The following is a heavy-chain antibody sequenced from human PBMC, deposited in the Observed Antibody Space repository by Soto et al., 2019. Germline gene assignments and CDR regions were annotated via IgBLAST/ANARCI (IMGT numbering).Heavy chain of an antibody. J-gene: IGHJ5*02. D-gene: IGHD5-18*01. Sequence: SVKVSCKASGGTFSSYAISWVRQAPGQGLERMGGIIPIFGTANYAQKFLGRVTITADESTSTAYMELSSLRSEDTAVYYCAASISGHSYGPRGGYYNWFDPWGQGTLVTVSS. CDR2: IIPIFGTA. CDR3: AASISGHSYGPRGGYYNWFDP. V-gene: IGHV1-69*13. CDR1: GGTFSSYA.